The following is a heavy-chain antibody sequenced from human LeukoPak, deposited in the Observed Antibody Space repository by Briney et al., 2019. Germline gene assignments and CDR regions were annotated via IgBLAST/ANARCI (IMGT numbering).Heavy chain of an antibody. Sequence: PGRSLRLSCAASGFTFSSFAMHWVRQAPGKGLEWVAVISLNGGDTNYAGSVKGRFTISRDNSKNTLYLQTNSLRAEDTAVYYCARDPTTRSNRAQFYSDYWGQGTLVIVSS. CDR1: GFTFSSFA. D-gene: IGHD4-17*01. V-gene: IGHV3-30*04. CDR3: ARDPTTRSNRAQFYSDY. CDR2: ISLNGGDT. J-gene: IGHJ4*02.